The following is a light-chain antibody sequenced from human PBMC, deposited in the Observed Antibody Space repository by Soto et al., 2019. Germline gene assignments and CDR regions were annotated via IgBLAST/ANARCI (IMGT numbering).Light chain of an antibody. CDR1: GSNIGNNY. J-gene: IGLJ2*01. V-gene: IGLV1-51*01. CDR2: DNN. Sequence: QPVLTQPPSVSAAPGRKVTISASGSGSNIGNNYVSWYQQLPGTAPKLLIYDNNKRPSGIPDRFSGSKSGTSATLGITGLQTGDEADYYCGTWDSSLSAVVFGGGTKLTVL. CDR3: GTWDSSLSAVV.